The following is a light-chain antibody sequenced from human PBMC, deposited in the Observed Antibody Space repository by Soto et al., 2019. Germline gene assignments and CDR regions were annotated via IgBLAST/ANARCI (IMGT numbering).Light chain of an antibody. V-gene: IGLV2-14*03. CDR2: DVS. Sequence: QSALTQPASASGSPGQSITISCTGTISDVGSYNYVSWYQQYPGKAPKLMIYDVSTRPSGVSDRFSGSKSGNTASLTISGLRAEDEADYYCGSYTTSSNYVFGTGTKVTVL. CDR3: GSYTTSSNYV. CDR1: ISDVGSYNY. J-gene: IGLJ1*01.